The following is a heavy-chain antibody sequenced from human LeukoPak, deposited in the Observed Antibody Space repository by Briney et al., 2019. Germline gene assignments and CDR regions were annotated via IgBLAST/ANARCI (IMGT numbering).Heavy chain of an antibody. D-gene: IGHD3-3*01. Sequence: GESLKISCKGSGYSFTNYWIGWVRQMPGKGLEWMGIIYPDDSNTRYSPSFQGLVTISADKSISTAYLQWSSLKASDTAMYYCARQSITIFGVPRGWFDPWGQGTLVTVSS. J-gene: IGHJ5*02. CDR1: GYSFTNYW. V-gene: IGHV5-51*01. CDR2: IYPDDSNT. CDR3: ARQSITIFGVPRGWFDP.